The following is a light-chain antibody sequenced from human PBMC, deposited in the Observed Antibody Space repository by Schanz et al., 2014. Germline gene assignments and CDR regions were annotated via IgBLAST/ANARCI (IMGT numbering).Light chain of an antibody. CDR1: ETVTTY. J-gene: IGKJ5*01. Sequence: EIVLTQSPATLSLSPGERATLSCRASETVTTYLAWYQQKPGQAPRLLIYEASNRATGIPARFSGGGSGTDFTLTISSLETEDFAVYYCQQRKKWPITFGQGTRLEIK. CDR3: QQRKKWPIT. V-gene: IGKV3-11*01. CDR2: EAS.